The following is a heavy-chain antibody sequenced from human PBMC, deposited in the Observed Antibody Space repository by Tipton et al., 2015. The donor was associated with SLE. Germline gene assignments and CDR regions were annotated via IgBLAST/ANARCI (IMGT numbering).Heavy chain of an antibody. CDR2: IYHSGST. Sequence: TLSLTCAVSGGSISRGGYSWSWIRQPPGKGLEWIGYIYHSGSTYYNPSLKSRVTISVDRSKNQFSLKLSSVTAADTAVYYCARVAYCGGDCSFPGMDVWGQGTPVTVSS. V-gene: IGHV4-30-2*01. CDR3: ARVAYCGGDCSFPGMDV. D-gene: IGHD2-21*01. J-gene: IGHJ6*02. CDR1: GGSISRGGYS.